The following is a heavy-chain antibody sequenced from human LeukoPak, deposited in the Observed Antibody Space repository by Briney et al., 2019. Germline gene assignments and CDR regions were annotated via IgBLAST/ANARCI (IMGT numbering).Heavy chain of an antibody. CDR1: GYIFTKYV. CDR3: ARDDCGDTCYPGGY. Sequence: ASVKVSCKASGYIFTKYVVHWVRQAPGQRPEWMGWIKAGNGDTKYSQNFQDRLTIARDTSASTVYMELSGLTFEDTALYYCARDDCGDTCYPGGYWGQGTLVTVSS. J-gene: IGHJ4*02. V-gene: IGHV1-3*01. D-gene: IGHD2-21*01. CDR2: IKAGNGDT.